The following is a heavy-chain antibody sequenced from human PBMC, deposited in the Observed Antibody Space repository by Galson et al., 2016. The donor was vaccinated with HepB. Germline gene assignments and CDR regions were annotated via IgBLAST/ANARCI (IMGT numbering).Heavy chain of an antibody. V-gene: IGHV3-30*03. CDR3: AINAAFDN. Sequence: SVKGRFTISRDNSKNTVYLQMKSLRPEDTAMYYCAINAAFDNWGQGTLVTVSS. J-gene: IGHJ4*02.